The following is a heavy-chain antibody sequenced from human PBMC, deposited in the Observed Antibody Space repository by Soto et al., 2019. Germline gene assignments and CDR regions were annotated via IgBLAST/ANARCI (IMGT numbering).Heavy chain of an antibody. V-gene: IGHV1-69*13. CDR1: GGTFSSYA. J-gene: IGHJ5*02. CDR3: ARGNIVVVPAATLNYNWFDP. Sequence: ASVKVSCKASGGTFSSYAISWVRQAPGQGLEWMGGIIPIFGTANYAQKFQGRVTITADESTSTAYMELSSLRSEDTAVYYCARGNIVVVPAATLNYNWFDPWGQGTLVTVSS. CDR2: IIPIFGTA. D-gene: IGHD2-2*01.